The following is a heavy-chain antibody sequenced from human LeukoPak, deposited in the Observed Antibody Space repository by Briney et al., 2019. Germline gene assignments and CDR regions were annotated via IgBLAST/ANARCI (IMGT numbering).Heavy chain of an antibody. D-gene: IGHD6-19*01. V-gene: IGHV3-49*03. Sequence: GGSLRLSCTSSGFTFGDYAMSWFRQAPGKGLEWVSFIRSKAYGGATEYAASVKGRFTISRDDSKSIAYLQMNSLKTEDTAVYYCTRDQGSRGWAPTLHWGQGTLVTVSS. CDR3: TRDQGSRGWAPTLH. CDR1: GFTFGDYA. J-gene: IGHJ4*02. CDR2: IRSKAYGGAT.